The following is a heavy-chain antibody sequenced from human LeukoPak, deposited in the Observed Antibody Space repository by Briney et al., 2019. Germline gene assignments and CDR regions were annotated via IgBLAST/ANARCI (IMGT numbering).Heavy chain of an antibody. CDR2: IYTSGST. Sequence: SETLSLTCTVSGGSISSYYWSWIRQPAGKGLEWIGRIYTSGSTYYNPSLKSRVTMSVDTSKNHFSLKLGSVTAADTAVYYCARHPKNYYTSSGYYDYWGQGTLVTVSS. CDR1: GGSISSYY. CDR3: ARHPKNYYTSSGYYDY. V-gene: IGHV4-4*07. D-gene: IGHD3-22*01. J-gene: IGHJ4*02.